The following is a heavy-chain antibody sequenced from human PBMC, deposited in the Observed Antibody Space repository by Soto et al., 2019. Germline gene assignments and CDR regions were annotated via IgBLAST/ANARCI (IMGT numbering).Heavy chain of an antibody. CDR3: AKDLSDASVYDPYNWFDP. Sequence: PGGSLRLSCAASGFTFSSYAMSWVRQAPGKGLEWVSAISGSGGSTYYADSVKGRFTISRDNSKNTLYLQMNSLRAEDTAVYYCAKDLSDASVYDPYNWFDPWGQGTLVTVSS. V-gene: IGHV3-23*01. D-gene: IGHD2-8*01. CDR2: ISGSGGST. J-gene: IGHJ5*02. CDR1: GFTFSSYA.